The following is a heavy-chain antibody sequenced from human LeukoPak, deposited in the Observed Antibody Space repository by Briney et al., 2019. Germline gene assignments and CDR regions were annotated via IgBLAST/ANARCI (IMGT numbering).Heavy chain of an antibody. CDR2: ISSSGSTI. J-gene: IGHJ6*03. CDR3: ARGRAYYYYMDV. V-gene: IGHV3-48*03. CDR1: GFTFSSYE. Sequence: GGSLRLSCAASGFTFSSYEMNWVRKAQGKGLEWVSYISSSGSTIYYADSVKGRFTISRDNAKNSLYLQMNSLRAEDTAVYYCARGRAYYYYMDVWGKGTTVTISS.